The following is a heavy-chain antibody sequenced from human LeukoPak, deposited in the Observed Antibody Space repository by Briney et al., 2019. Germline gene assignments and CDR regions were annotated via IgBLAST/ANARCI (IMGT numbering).Heavy chain of an antibody. Sequence: SETLSLTCAVYGGSFSGYSRSWIRQPPGKGLEWIGEINHSGSTNYNPSLKSRVTISVDTSQNQFSLKLSSLTAADTAVYYCARGGEVVRGVIGLPYYYYMDVWGKGTTVTVSS. J-gene: IGHJ6*03. CDR2: INHSGST. CDR3: ARGGEVVRGVIGLPYYYYMDV. V-gene: IGHV4-34*01. CDR1: GGSFSGYS. D-gene: IGHD3-10*01.